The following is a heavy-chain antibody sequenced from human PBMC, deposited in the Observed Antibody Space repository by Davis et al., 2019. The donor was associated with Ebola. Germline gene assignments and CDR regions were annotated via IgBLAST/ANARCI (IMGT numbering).Heavy chain of an antibody. CDR2: ISYDGSNK. J-gene: IGHJ4*02. V-gene: IGHV3-30*18. D-gene: IGHD6-13*01. Sequence: GESLKISCAASGFTFSSYGMHWVRQAPGKGLEWVAVISYDGSNKYYADSVKGRFTISRDNSKNTLYLQMNSLRAEDTAVYYCAKLGAHSYIAAAGLDYWGQGTLVTVSS. CDR1: GFTFSSYG. CDR3: AKLGAHSYIAAAGLDY.